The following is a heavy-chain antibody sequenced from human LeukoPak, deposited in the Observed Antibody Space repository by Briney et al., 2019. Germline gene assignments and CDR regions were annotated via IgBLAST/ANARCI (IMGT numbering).Heavy chain of an antibody. D-gene: IGHD6-19*01. CDR3: AKGSKAVLFTRDHYMDV. Sequence: GGSLRLSCAASGFTFSSYGMHWVRQAPGKGLEWVAFIRYDGSNKYYADSVRGRFTISRDNSKNTLYLQMSSLRAEDTAVYFCAKGSKAVLFTRDHYMDVWGKGTTVTISS. CDR1: GFTFSSYG. J-gene: IGHJ6*03. V-gene: IGHV3-30*02. CDR2: IRYDGSNK.